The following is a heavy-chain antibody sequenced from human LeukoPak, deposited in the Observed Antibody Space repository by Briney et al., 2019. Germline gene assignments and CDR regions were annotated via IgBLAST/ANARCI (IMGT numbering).Heavy chain of an antibody. CDR2: TSGSGGST. D-gene: IGHD3-22*01. V-gene: IGHV3-23*01. J-gene: IGHJ4*02. CDR3: AKEHVYDSSGSFDY. Sequence: GGSLRLSCAASGFTFSSYAMTWVRQAPGKGLEWVSPTSGSGGSTYYADSVKGRFTISRDNSKNTLYLQMNSLRAADTAVYYCAKEHVYDSSGSFDYWGQGTLVTVSS. CDR1: GFTFSSYA.